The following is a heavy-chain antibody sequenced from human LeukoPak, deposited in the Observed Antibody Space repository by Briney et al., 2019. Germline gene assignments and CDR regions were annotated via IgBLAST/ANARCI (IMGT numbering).Heavy chain of an antibody. CDR1: GFTFSSYS. D-gene: IGHD3-16*01. Sequence: GGSLRLSCAASGFTFSSYSMNWVRQAPGKGLEWVSYISSSSSTMYYADSVKGRFTISRDNAKNSLYLQMNSLRAEDTAVYYCARDWAGGLFDYWGQGTLVTVSS. CDR3: ARDWAGGLFDY. V-gene: IGHV3-48*01. J-gene: IGHJ4*02. CDR2: ISSSSSTM.